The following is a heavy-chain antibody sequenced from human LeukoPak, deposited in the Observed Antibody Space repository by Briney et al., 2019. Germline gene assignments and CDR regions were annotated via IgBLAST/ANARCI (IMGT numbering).Heavy chain of an antibody. Sequence: SETLSLTCTVSGGSISSYYWSWIRQPPGKGLEWIGYIYYSGSTNYNPSLKSRVTISVDTSKNQFSLKLSSVTAADMAVYYCARAAVYSSGWYFDYWGQGTLVTVSS. D-gene: IGHD6-19*01. V-gene: IGHV4-59*01. CDR1: GGSISSYY. J-gene: IGHJ4*02. CDR2: IYYSGST. CDR3: ARAAVYSSGWYFDY.